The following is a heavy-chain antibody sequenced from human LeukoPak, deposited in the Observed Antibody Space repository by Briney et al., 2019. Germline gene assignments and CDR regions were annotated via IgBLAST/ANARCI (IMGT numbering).Heavy chain of an antibody. CDR1: GFTVSSNY. J-gene: IGHJ4*02. Sequence: GSLRLSCAASGFTVSSNYMSWVRQAPGKGLEWIGSIFYSGSTYYNPFLKSRVAMSVDTSKNQFSLNLSSVTAADTAEYYCARRAAGAGDFDYWGQGTLVTVSS. D-gene: IGHD6-13*01. CDR2: IFYSGST. V-gene: IGHV4-39*01. CDR3: ARRAAGAGDFDY.